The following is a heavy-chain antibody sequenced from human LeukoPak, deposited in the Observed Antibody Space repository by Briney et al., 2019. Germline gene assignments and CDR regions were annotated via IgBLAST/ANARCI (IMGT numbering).Heavy chain of an antibody. CDR3: AKDPTKKGYYYYMDV. Sequence: GGSLRLSCAASGFTFDDYAMHWVRQAPGKGLEWVSGISWNSGSIGYADSVRGRFTISRDNAKNSLYLQMNSLRAEDTALYYCAKDPTKKGYYYYMDVWGKGTTVTVSS. CDR2: ISWNSGSI. CDR1: GFTFDDYA. J-gene: IGHJ6*03. V-gene: IGHV3-9*01.